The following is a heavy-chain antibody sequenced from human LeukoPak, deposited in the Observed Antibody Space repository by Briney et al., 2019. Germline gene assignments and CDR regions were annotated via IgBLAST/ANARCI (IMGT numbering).Heavy chain of an antibody. V-gene: IGHV3-48*04. CDR2: ISRSAI. CDR1: GFTFSSYR. D-gene: IGHD1-26*01. CDR3: AREVGAKVAFDY. Sequence: PGGPLRLSCAASGFTFSSYRMNWVRQAPGKGLEWVSYISRSAIYYADSVKGRFTISRDNAKNSLYLQMNSLRAEDTAVYYCAREVGAKVAFDYWGQGTLVTVSS. J-gene: IGHJ4*02.